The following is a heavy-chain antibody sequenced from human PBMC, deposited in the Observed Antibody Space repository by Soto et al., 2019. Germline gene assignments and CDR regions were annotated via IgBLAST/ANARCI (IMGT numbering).Heavy chain of an antibody. CDR1: GGSISSYY. CDR2: IYYSGST. Sequence: SETLSLTCTVSGGSISSYYWSWIRQPPGKGLEWNGYIYYSGSTNYNPSLKSRVTISVDTSKNQFSLKLSSVTAADTAVYYCARHTSSHRPVDYWGQGTLVTVSS. J-gene: IGHJ4*02. D-gene: IGHD6-13*01. CDR3: ARHTSSHRPVDY. V-gene: IGHV4-59*08.